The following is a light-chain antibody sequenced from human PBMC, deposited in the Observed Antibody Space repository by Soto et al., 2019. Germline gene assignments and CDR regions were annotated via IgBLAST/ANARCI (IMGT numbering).Light chain of an antibody. CDR2: DVS. Sequence: QSALTQPASVSGSPGQSITISCTGTSCDVGAYNYVSWYQQHPGKAPKLMIYDVSNRPSGISDRFSVSKSGNTASLTISNLQADDEADYYCSSYTNSGTYVFGTGTKVTVL. V-gene: IGLV2-14*01. CDR1: SCDVGAYNY. J-gene: IGLJ1*01. CDR3: SSYTNSGTYV.